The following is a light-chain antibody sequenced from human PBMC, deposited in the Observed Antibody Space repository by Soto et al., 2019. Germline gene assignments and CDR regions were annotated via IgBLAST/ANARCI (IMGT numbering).Light chain of an antibody. CDR2: GAS. CDR1: QSVSSN. V-gene: IGKV3-15*01. CDR3: QQYNNWPT. J-gene: IGKJ1*01. Sequence: EIVMTQSPATLSVSPGERATLSCRASQSVSSNLAWYQQKPGQAPRFLIYGASTRATGIPARFSGSGSGTEFPLTISSLQSEDFAFYYCQQYNNWPTFGQGTKVEIK.